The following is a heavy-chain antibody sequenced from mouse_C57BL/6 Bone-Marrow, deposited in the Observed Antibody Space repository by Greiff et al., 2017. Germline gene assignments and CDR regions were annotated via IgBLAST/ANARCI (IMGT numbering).Heavy chain of an antibody. V-gene: IGHV1-82*01. J-gene: IGHJ2*01. Sequence: VQLQQSGPELVKPGASVKISCKASGYAFSSSWMNWVKQRPGKGLEWIGRIYPGDGDTNYNGKFKGKATLTADKSSSTAYMQLSSLTSEDSAVYFCARAYYYGNFDYWGQGTTLTVSS. CDR1: GYAFSSSW. D-gene: IGHD1-1*01. CDR3: ARAYYYGNFDY. CDR2: IYPGDGDT.